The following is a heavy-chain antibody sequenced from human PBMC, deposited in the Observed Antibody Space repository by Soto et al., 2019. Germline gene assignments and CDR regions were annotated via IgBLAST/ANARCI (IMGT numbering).Heavy chain of an antibody. CDR1: GYTFTGYY. Sequence: QVQLVQSGAEVKKPGASVKVSCKASGYTFTGYYMHWVRQAPGQGLEWMGWINPNSGGTNYAQKFQGWVTMTRDTSISTAYMELSRLRSDDTAVYYCARGGYYDFWSGYYNGQYYFDYWGQGTLVTVSS. D-gene: IGHD3-3*01. J-gene: IGHJ4*02. CDR2: INPNSGGT. CDR3: ARGGYYDFWSGYYNGQYYFDY. V-gene: IGHV1-2*04.